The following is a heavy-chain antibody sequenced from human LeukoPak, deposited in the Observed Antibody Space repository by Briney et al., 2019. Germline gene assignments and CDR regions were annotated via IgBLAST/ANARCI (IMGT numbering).Heavy chain of an antibody. Sequence: ASVKVSCKASGYTFTGYYMHWVRQAPGQGLEWMGGINPNSGGTNYAQKFQGRVTMTRDTSISTAYMELSRLRSDDTAVYYCARGIIPAIPPYYYYYMDVWGKGTTVTVSS. J-gene: IGHJ6*03. V-gene: IGHV1-2*02. CDR2: INPNSGGT. CDR3: ARGIIPAIPPYYYYYMDV. CDR1: GYTFTGYY. D-gene: IGHD2-2*02.